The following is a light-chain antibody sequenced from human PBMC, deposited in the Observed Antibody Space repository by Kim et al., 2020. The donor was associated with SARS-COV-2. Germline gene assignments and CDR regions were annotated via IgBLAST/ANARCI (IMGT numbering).Light chain of an antibody. CDR1: LSISSNY. CDR3: QQYGSSET. CDR2: GAS. V-gene: IGKV3-20*01. Sequence: LSPGERATLPCRASLSISSNYLAWYQQKPGQAPRLLIYGASIRASGIPDRFSGSGSGTDFTLTISRLEPEDFAVYYCQQYGSSETFGQGTKVDIK. J-gene: IGKJ1*01.